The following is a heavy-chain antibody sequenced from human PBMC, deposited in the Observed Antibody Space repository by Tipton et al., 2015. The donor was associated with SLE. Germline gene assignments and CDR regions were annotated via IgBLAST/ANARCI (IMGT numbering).Heavy chain of an antibody. J-gene: IGHJ4*02. CDR3: ARHLMGGPDY. D-gene: IGHD1-26*01. Sequence: LRLSCTVSGGSISSSSYYWGWIRQPPGKGLEWMGSIYYSGSTYYNPSLKSRVTISVDTSKNQFSLKLSSVTAADTAVYYCARHLMGGPDYWGQGTLVTVSS. V-gene: IGHV4-39*01. CDR1: GGSISSSSYY. CDR2: IYYSGST.